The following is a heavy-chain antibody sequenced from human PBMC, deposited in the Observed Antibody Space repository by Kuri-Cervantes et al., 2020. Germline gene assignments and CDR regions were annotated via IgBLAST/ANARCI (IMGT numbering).Heavy chain of an antibody. CDR2: ISGSGGTT. D-gene: IGHD6-13*01. V-gene: IGHV3-23*01. Sequence: GESLKISCSASGFTFSSYAMTWVRQAPGKGLEWVSGISGSGGTTYYADSVKGRSTISRDNSKNTLYLQMNSLRAEDTALYYCARDVKDSSSWYGYYYYGMDVWGQGTLVTVSS. J-gene: IGHJ6*02. CDR3: ARDVKDSSSWYGYYYYGMDV. CDR1: GFTFSSYA.